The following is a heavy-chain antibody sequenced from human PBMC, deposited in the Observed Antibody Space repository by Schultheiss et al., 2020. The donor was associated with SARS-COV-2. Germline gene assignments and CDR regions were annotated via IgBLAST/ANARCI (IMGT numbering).Heavy chain of an antibody. CDR1: GFTFSSYA. D-gene: IGHD1-26*01. CDR2: ISGSGGST. Sequence: GGSLRLSCAASGFTFSSYAMSWVRQAPGKGLEWVSAISGSGGSTYYADSVKGRFTISRDNSKNTLYLQMNSLRAEDTAVYYCAKDLRLGIVRQWLVPVGATFDYWGQGTLVTVSS. CDR3: AKDLRLGIVRQWLVPVGATFDY. J-gene: IGHJ4*02. V-gene: IGHV3-23*01.